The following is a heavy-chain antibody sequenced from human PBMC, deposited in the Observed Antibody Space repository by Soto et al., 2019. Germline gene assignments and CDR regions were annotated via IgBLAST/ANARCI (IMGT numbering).Heavy chain of an antibody. CDR3: ARGGGYDSFDY. CDR2: ISHLEST. CDR1: GASISYGGFS. J-gene: IGHJ4*02. Sequence: SETLSLTCTVSGASISYGGFSWSWIRQSPGKGLEWIGYISHLESTYFHPSFKSRPTMSIDRTRNQFSLNLSSVTAADMAVYYCARGGGYDSFDYWGQGVLVTVSS. D-gene: IGHD5-12*01. V-gene: IGHV4-30-2*06.